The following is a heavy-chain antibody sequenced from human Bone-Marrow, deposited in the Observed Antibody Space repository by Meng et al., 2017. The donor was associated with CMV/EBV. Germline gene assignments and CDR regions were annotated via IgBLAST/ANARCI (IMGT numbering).Heavy chain of an antibody. CDR1: GHPLTGSY. Sequence: ASVKVSCKASGHPLTGSYMHWVRQAPGQGLEWMGWMSFDTGATKYAQMYQGRVSLTRDTSINTIYMELSSPTFDDTAVYFCTRSGHFWGFDVWGQGTLVTVSS. CDR2: MSFDTGAT. J-gene: IGHJ3*01. CDR3: TRSGHFWGFDV. D-gene: IGHD3-3*02. V-gene: IGHV1-2*02.